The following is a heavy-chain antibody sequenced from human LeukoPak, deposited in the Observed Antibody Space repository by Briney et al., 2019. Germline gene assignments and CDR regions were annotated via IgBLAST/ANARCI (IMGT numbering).Heavy chain of an antibody. D-gene: IGHD4-23*01. V-gene: IGHV4-4*02. CDR1: GGSISSSSSIC. CDR2: IYDSGAT. Sequence: SETLSLTCAVSGGSISSSSSICWTWVRQPPGKGLEWIGEIYDSGATNYNPSLKSRVTMLLDKSKNQFSLKLNSVTAADAAVYYCARNGGNSDYDYWGQGTLVTVSA. CDR3: ARNGGNSDYDY. J-gene: IGHJ4*02.